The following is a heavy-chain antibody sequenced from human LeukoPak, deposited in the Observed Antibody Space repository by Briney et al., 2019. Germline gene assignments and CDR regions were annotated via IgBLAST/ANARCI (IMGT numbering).Heavy chain of an antibody. V-gene: IGHV1-69*13. J-gene: IGHJ4*02. CDR3: ARDLVGSASSYSSGAWDY. CDR1: GGTFSNYA. D-gene: IGHD3-22*01. CDR2: IIPIFGTA. Sequence: SVKVSCKASGGTFSNYAISWVRQAPGQGLEWMGGIIPIFGTADYAQKFQAKVTITADESTSTAYMELSSLRAEDTAVYYCARDLVGSASSYSSGAWDYWGQGTLVTVSS.